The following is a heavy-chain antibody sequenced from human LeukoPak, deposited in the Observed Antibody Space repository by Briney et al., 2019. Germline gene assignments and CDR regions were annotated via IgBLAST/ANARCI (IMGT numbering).Heavy chain of an antibody. CDR2: INPNSGGT. J-gene: IGHJ6*02. D-gene: IGHD6-13*01. Sequence: ASVKVSCKASGYTFTCYYMHWVRQAPGQGLEWMGWINPNSGGTNYAQKFQGWVTMTRDTSISTAYMELSRLRSDDTAVYYCAREPAGTDYYYYGMDVWGQGTTVTVSS. CDR1: GYTFTCYY. V-gene: IGHV1-2*04. CDR3: AREPAGTDYYYYGMDV.